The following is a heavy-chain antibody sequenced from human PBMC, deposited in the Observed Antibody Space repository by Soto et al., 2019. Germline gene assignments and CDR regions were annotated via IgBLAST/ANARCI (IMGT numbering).Heavy chain of an antibody. CDR3: ARDYYDSSGYYMIT. D-gene: IGHD3-22*01. J-gene: IGHJ5*02. CDR2: IYYSGST. CDR1: GGSISSGGYY. Sequence: TSETLSLTCTVSGGSISSGGYYWSWIRQHPGKGLEWIGYIYYSGSTYYNPSLKSRVTISVDTSKNQFSLKLSSVTAADTAVYYCARDYYDSSGYYMITWGQGTLVTVSS. V-gene: IGHV4-31*03.